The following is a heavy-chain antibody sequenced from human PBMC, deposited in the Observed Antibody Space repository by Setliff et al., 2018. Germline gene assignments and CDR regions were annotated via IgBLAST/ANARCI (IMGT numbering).Heavy chain of an antibody. CDR1: GFTFSTYW. CDR2: INSDGSNT. J-gene: IGHJ3*02. D-gene: IGHD1-26*01. V-gene: IGHV3-74*01. Sequence: LRLSCEVSGFTFSTYWMHWVRQAPGNGLVWVSRINSDGSNTTYADSVKGRFTISRDNAKNTVYLQMTRLTAEDTAVYYCTRDWGGVGATNAFDIWGQGTTVTVSS. CDR3: TRDWGGVGATNAFDI.